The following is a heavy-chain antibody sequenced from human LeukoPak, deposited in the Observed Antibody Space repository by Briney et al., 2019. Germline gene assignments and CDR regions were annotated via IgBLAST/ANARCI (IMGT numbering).Heavy chain of an antibody. J-gene: IGHJ3*02. CDR2: ISYDGSNK. Sequence: GGSLRLSCASSGFTFSSYAMHWVRQAPGKGLEWVAVISYDGSNKYYADSVKGRFTISRDNSKNTLYLQMNSLRAEDTAVYYCGKNRYSGSLSPFDIWGQGTMVTVSS. CDR1: GFTFSSYA. D-gene: IGHD1-26*01. CDR3: GKNRYSGSLSPFDI. V-gene: IGHV3-30*04.